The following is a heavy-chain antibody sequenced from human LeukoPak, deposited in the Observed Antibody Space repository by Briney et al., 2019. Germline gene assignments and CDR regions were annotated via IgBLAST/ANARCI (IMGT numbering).Heavy chain of an antibody. D-gene: IGHD1-1*01. J-gene: IGHJ4*02. CDR3: VKITSVTGGDC. CDR2: ISNNGGSS. CDR1: GLAFSAYA. V-gene: IGHV3-64D*09. Sequence: GGSLRLSCSASGLAFSAYAMYWVRQAPGKGLEYVSGISNNGGSSFYADSVKGRFTISRDNSKNTLYLQMSSLRAEDTAVYYCVKITSVTGGDCWGQGTRLTASS.